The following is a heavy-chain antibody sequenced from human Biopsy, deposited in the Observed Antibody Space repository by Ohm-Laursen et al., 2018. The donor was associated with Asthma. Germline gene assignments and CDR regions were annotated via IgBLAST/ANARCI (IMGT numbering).Heavy chain of an antibody. CDR1: GYTFTSYY. V-gene: IGHV1-46*01. D-gene: IGHD4-17*01. J-gene: IGHJ6*02. Sequence: ASVKVSCKASGYTFTSYYMHWVRQAPGQGLEWMGIINPSGGSTSYAQKFQGRVTMTRDTSTSSAYMELSSLTSEDSAVYYCAREVSTVDYGYYYFAMDVWGQGTTVTVSS. CDR3: AREVSTVDYGYYYFAMDV. CDR2: INPSGGST.